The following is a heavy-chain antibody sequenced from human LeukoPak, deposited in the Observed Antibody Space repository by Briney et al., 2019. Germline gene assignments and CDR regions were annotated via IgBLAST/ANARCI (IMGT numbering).Heavy chain of an antibody. CDR1: GFTFSNFW. J-gene: IGHJ4*02. Sequence: PGGSLRLSCAASGFTFSNFWMSWVRQAPGKGLEWVANIKEDGSEKYYVDSVKGRFTISRDNAKNSLYLQMNSLRAEDTAVYYCARDCSSTSCYVDVDYWGQGTLVTVSS. V-gene: IGHV3-7*01. D-gene: IGHD2-2*01. CDR2: IKEDGSEK. CDR3: ARDCSSTSCYVDVDY.